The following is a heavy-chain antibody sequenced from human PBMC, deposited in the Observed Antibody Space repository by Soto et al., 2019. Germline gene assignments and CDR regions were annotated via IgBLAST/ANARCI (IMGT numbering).Heavy chain of an antibody. CDR3: AREVVAASNPYYFDY. D-gene: IGHD2-15*01. V-gene: IGHV4-31*03. J-gene: IGHJ4*02. Sequence: SETLSLTCTVSGGSISRGGYYWSWIRQHPGKGLEWIGYIYYSGSTYYNPSLKSRVTISVDTSKNQFSLKLSSVTAADTAVYYCAREVVAASNPYYFDYWGQGTLVTVSS. CDR2: IYYSGST. CDR1: GGSISRGGYY.